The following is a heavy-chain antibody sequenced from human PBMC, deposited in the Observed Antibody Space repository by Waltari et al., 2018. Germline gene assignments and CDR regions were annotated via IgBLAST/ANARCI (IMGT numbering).Heavy chain of an antibody. J-gene: IGHJ4*02. D-gene: IGHD4-17*01. CDR2: ISSSSSYI. V-gene: IGHV3-21*01. CDR3: ARDLNYGIDY. Sequence: VQLVESGGGVVQPGRSLRLSCAASGFTFSSYGMHWVHQAPGKGLEWVSSISSSSSYIYYADSVKGRFTISRDNAKNSLYLQMNSLRAEDTAVYYCARDLNYGIDYWGQGTLVTVSS. CDR1: GFTFSSYG.